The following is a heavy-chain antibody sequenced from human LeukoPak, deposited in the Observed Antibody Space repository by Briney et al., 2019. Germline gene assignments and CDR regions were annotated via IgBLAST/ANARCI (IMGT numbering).Heavy chain of an antibody. CDR2: INSDGSST. Sequence: GGSLRLSCAASGFTFSSYWMHWVRQAPGKGLVWVSRINSDGSSTSYADSVKGRFTISRDNAKNALYLQMNSLRAEDTAVYYCARDYRGSYYDYWGQGTLVTVSS. D-gene: IGHD1-26*01. V-gene: IGHV3-74*01. CDR1: GFTFSSYW. J-gene: IGHJ4*02. CDR3: ARDYRGSYYDY.